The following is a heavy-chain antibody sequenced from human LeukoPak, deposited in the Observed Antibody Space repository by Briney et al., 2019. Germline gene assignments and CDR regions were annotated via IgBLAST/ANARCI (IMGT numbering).Heavy chain of an antibody. CDR3: ARDLFHDSGYSYYMDV. V-gene: IGHV4-61*01. J-gene: IGHJ6*03. CDR1: GGFLSSDNYY. Sequence: SETLSLTCTVSGGFLSSDNYYWTWLRQPPGKGLEWIGYIYYSGSTNYNPSLRSRVTISVDTSKNQFSLKLISVTAADTAVYYCARDLFHDSGYSYYMDVWGKGTTVTVSS. D-gene: IGHD3-10*01. CDR2: IYYSGST.